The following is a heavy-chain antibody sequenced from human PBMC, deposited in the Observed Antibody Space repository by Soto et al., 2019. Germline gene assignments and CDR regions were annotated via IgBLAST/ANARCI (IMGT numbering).Heavy chain of an antibody. D-gene: IGHD3-10*01. V-gene: IGHV1-2*02. CDR2: INPNSGGT. J-gene: IGHJ6*02. CDR1: GYTLTGYY. CDR3: ALSTFTILRVVSHYCALDV. Sequence: ASVKVSCKASGYTLTGYYIHWMRQAPGQGLERLGWINPNSGGTKYAQKFQGRVTMTRDTSISTVYMDLTRLKYDDTAGHYCALSTFTILRVVSHYCALDVCYQSITGTVFS.